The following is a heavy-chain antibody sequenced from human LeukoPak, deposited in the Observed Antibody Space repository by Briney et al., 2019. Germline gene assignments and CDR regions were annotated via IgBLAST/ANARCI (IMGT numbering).Heavy chain of an antibody. V-gene: IGHV1-69*05. Sequence: SVKVSCKASGGTFSSYAISWVRQAPGQGLEWMGGIIPIFGTANYAQKFQGRVTITTDESTSTASMELSSLRSEDTAVYYCASSRDGYNYVPFDYWGQGTLVTVSS. D-gene: IGHD5-24*01. J-gene: IGHJ4*02. CDR1: GGTFSSYA. CDR3: ASSRDGYNYVPFDY. CDR2: IIPIFGTA.